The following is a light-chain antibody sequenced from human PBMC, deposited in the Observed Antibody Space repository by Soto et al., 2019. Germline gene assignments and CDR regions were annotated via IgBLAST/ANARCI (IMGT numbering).Light chain of an antibody. Sequence: DIQMTQFLSSVSASVGDRVTITCRASQPLGAWLAWYQQKPGKAPKLLIYATSTLETGVPSRFSGSGSGTQFTLTISSLQPEDFATYYCQQADISQLTFGGGTRVEIK. CDR2: ATS. CDR1: QPLGAW. V-gene: IGKV1-12*01. J-gene: IGKJ4*01. CDR3: QQADISQLT.